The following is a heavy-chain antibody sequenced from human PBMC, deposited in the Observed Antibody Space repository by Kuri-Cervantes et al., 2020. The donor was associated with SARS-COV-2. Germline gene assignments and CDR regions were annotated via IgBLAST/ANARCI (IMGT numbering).Heavy chain of an antibody. CDR2: ISSSSGYI. CDR3: ARERMTPLSKYPYYFDY. D-gene: IGHD2-2*02. Sequence: GESLKISCTVSGDSISSYYWSWVRQAPGKGLEWVSSISSSSGYIYYTDSVMGRFTISRDNAKNSLYLQMNSLRAEDTAVYHCARERMTPLSKYPYYFDYWGQGTLVTVSS. V-gene: IGHV3-21*01. CDR1: GDSISSYY. J-gene: IGHJ4*02.